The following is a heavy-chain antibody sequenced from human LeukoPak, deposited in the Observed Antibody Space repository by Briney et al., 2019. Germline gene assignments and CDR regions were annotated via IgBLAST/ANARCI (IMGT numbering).Heavy chain of an antibody. CDR1: GGSTSTYY. CDR2: IYTNGIT. J-gene: IGHJ4*02. Sequence: SETLSLTCTVSGGSTSTYYLSWIRQPAGKGLEWIGRIYTNGITDYNPSLQGRVTMSVDTSKNQFSLKLNSVTAADTAVYYCARGGTSFDYWGQGTLVTVSS. CDR3: ARGGTSFDY. V-gene: IGHV4-4*07.